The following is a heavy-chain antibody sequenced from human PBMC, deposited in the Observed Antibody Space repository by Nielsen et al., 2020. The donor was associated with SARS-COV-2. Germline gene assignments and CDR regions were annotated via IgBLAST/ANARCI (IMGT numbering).Heavy chain of an antibody. V-gene: IGHV4-34*01. CDR3: AKDRGSAVPFDY. D-gene: IGHD3-10*01. CDR1: GGSISGYY. CDR2: INHSGST. J-gene: IGHJ4*02. Sequence: SETLSLTCTVSGGSISGYYWSWIRQPPGKGLEWIGEINHSGSTNYNPSLKSRVTISVDTSKNQFSLKLSSVTAEDTAVYYCAKDRGSAVPFDYWGQGTLVTVSS.